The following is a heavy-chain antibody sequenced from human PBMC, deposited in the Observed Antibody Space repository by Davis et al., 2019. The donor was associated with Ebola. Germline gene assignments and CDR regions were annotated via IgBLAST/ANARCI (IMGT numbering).Heavy chain of an antibody. V-gene: IGHV3-23*01. D-gene: IGHD4-11*01. CDR2: ISGSGGST. CDR3: AKDTGINYDSFFDY. CDR1: GFTFSSYA. J-gene: IGHJ4*02. Sequence: GESLKISCAASGFTFSSYAMSWVRQAPGKGLEWVSAISGSGGSTYYADSVKGRFTISRDNSKNTLYLQMNSLRAEDTAVYYCAKDTGINYDSFFDYWGQGTLVTVSS.